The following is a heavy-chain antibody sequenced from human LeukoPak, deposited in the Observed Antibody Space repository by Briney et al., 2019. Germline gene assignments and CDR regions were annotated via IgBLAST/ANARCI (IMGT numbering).Heavy chain of an antibody. V-gene: IGHV3-73*01. CDR1: GFTFSGSS. D-gene: IGHD2-2*01. Sequence: PGGSLRLSCAASGFTFSGSSMHWVRQASGKGLEWVGRIRSKANSYATTYAASVKGRFTISRDDSNNTAYLQMDSLKTEDTAVYYCTPLVRSSKSLRDYWGQGTLVTVSS. CDR3: TPLVRSSKSLRDY. J-gene: IGHJ4*02. CDR2: IRSKANSYAT.